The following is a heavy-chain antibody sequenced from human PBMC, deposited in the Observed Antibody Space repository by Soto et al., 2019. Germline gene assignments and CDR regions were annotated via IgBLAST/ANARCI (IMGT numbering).Heavy chain of an antibody. CDR3: AKYRTGWKYAGKSWFDP. CDR2: ISGSGGST. J-gene: IGHJ5*02. V-gene: IGHV3-23*01. D-gene: IGHD1-7*01. CDR1: GFTFTSYA. Sequence: EVQLLESGGGLVQPGGSLRLSCAAYGFTFTSYAMSWVRQAPGKGLEWVSLISGSGGSTYYADSVKGRFSISRDISKNTLYLKINSMRAEDTAVYYCAKYRTGWKYAGKSWFDPWGQGTLVTVSS.